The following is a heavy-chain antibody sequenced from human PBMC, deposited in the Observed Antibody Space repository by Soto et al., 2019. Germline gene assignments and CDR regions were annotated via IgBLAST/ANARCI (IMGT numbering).Heavy chain of an antibody. CDR1: GGSISSGGYY. D-gene: IGHD3-22*01. CDR2: IYYSGST. CDR3: ARGIGYYDSSGVNTPYYYGMDV. V-gene: IGHV4-31*03. J-gene: IGHJ6*02. Sequence: SETLSLTCTVSGGSISSGGYYWSWIRQHPGKGLEWIGYIYYSGSTYYNPSLKSRVTISVDTSKNQFSLKLSSVTAADTAVYYCARGIGYYDSSGVNTPYYYGMDVWGQGTTVTVSS.